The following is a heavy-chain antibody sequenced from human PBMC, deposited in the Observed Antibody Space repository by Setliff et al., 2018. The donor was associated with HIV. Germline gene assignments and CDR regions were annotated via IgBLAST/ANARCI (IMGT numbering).Heavy chain of an antibody. CDR1: GYTFPDYY. Sequence: ASVKVSCKVSGYTFPDYYMQWVRQAPGKGLEWMGLIDPDRGDTVYAEKFQGRVTMTRNTSISTAYMELSSLRSEDTAVYYCARGLTGYWGQGTMVTVSS. CDR3: ARGLTGY. V-gene: IGHV1-8*02. CDR2: IDPDRGDT. D-gene: IGHD2-8*01. J-gene: IGHJ3*01.